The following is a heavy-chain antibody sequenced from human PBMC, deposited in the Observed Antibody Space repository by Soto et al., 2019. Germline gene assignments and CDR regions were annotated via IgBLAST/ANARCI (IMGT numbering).Heavy chain of an antibody. Sequence: ASVKGACKISGYTFTTYAMHWVRQAPGQRLEWMGWINVGNGYTKYSQKFQGRVTITRDTSASTAYMELSSLRSEDTAVYYCAREAYGGGSSNWFDPWGQGTLVTVS. D-gene: IGHD2-15*01. CDR1: GYTFTTYA. CDR2: INVGNGYT. CDR3: AREAYGGGSSNWFDP. V-gene: IGHV1-3*01. J-gene: IGHJ5*02.